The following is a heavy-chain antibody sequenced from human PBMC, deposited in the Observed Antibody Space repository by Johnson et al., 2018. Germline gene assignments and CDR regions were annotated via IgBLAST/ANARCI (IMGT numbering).Heavy chain of an antibody. D-gene: IGHD6-6*01. CDR3: AKEWTGVAARLFDY. V-gene: IGHV3-33*03. CDR2: IWYDGSNK. Sequence: VQLLETGGGVVQPGRSLRLSCAASGFTFSSYGMHWVRQAPGKGLEWVAVIWYDGSNKYYADSVKGRFTISRDNAKNTVYLEMNNLRAEDTAVYYCAKEWTGVAARLFDYWGQGALVTVSS. J-gene: IGHJ4*02. CDR1: GFTFSSYG.